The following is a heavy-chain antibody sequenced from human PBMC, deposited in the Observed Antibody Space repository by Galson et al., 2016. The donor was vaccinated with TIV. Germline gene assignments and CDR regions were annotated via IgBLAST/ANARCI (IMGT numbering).Heavy chain of an antibody. CDR2: ISHDGGNR. CDR1: GFTFSIYV. J-gene: IGHJ4*02. Sequence: SLRLSCAASGFTFSIYVMLWVRQAPGQGLEWVAVISHDGGNRNYAESVKGRFTISRDNAKDTLYLQMNSLRAEDTAVYYCARVYNPEYHGWGSSWKYWGQGTLVTVAS. V-gene: IGHV3-30*03. D-gene: IGHD3-10*01. CDR3: ARVYNPEYHGWGSSWKY.